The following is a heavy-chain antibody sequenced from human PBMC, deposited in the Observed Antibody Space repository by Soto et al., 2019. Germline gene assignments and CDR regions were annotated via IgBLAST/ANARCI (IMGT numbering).Heavy chain of an antibody. D-gene: IGHD3-22*01. CDR2: ISYDGSNK. Sequence: QVQLVESGGGVVQPGRSLRLSCAASGFTFSSYAMHWVRQAPGKGLEWVAVISYDGSNKYYGDSVKGRFTISRDNSKNTLYLQMNSLRAEDTAVYYCARDAYYYDSSGYYRYYGMDVWGQGTTVTVSS. V-gene: IGHV3-30-3*01. CDR1: GFTFSSYA. CDR3: ARDAYYYDSSGYYRYYGMDV. J-gene: IGHJ6*02.